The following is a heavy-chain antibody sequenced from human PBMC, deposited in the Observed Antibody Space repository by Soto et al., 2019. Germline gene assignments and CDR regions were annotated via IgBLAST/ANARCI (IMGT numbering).Heavy chain of an antibody. CDR2: ISYDGSNK. CDR3: ARDNPYYDILTGYPWFDP. Sequence: GGSLRLSCAASGFTFSSYAMHWVRQAPGKGLEWVAVISYDGSNKYYADSVKGRFTISRDNSKNTLYLQMNSLRAEDTAVYYCARDNPYYDILTGYPWFDPWGQGTLVTVSS. J-gene: IGHJ5*02. V-gene: IGHV3-30-3*01. D-gene: IGHD3-9*01. CDR1: GFTFSSYA.